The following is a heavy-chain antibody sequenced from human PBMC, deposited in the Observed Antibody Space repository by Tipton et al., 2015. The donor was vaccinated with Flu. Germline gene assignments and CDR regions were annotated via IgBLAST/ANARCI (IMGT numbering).Heavy chain of an antibody. J-gene: IGHJ5*02. V-gene: IGHV1-46*01. CDR2: INPSGGST. CDR3: ARGDDYGDQRVWFDP. D-gene: IGHD4-17*01. Sequence: QLVQSGAEVKKPGASVKVSCKASGYTFTSYYMYWVRQAPGQGLEWMGIINPSGGSTSYAQKFQGRVTMTRDTSTSTVDMELSSLRSEDTAVYYCARGDDYGDQRVWFDPWGQGTLVTVSS. CDR1: GYTFTSYY.